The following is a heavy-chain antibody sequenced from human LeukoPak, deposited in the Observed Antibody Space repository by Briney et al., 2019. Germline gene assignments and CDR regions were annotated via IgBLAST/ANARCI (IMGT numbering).Heavy chain of an antibody. J-gene: IGHJ4*02. D-gene: IGHD1-14*01. CDR3: SAGATGGRGDY. CDR2: IMVDGSSI. CDR1: GFTFSRYW. Sequence: PGGSLRLSCAASGFTFSRYWMHWVRQAPGKGLVWVSRIMVDGSSITYADSVKGRFTISRDNAKNTLYLQMNSLRAEDAAVYYCSAGATGGRGDYWGQGTLVTVSS. V-gene: IGHV3-74*01.